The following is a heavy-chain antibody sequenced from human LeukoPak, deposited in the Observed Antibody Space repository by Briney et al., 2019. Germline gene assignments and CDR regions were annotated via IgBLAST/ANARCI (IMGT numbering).Heavy chain of an antibody. CDR2: IYHSGST. V-gene: IGHV4-38-2*02. D-gene: IGHD3-16*02. J-gene: IGHJ4*02. Sequence: PSETLSLTCTVSGYSISSGYYWGWIRQPPGKGLEWIGSIYHSGSTYYNPSLKSRVTISVDASKNQFSLKLSSVTAADTAVYYCARAFGGVIVPGGYYFDYWGQGTLVTVSS. CDR1: GYSISSGYY. CDR3: ARAFGGVIVPGGYYFDY.